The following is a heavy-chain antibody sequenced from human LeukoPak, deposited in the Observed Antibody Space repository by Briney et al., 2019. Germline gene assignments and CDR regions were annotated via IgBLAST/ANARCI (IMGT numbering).Heavy chain of an antibody. CDR2: ISDSGGST. CDR3: ALVDP. Sequence: GGSLRLSCAASGFTFSDFWMHWVRQAPGKGLEWVSGISDSGGSTYYADCVKGRFTISRDNSKKMLYLQMNSLRAEDTAVYYCALVDPWGQGTLVTVSS. CDR1: GFTFSDFW. J-gene: IGHJ5*02. V-gene: IGHV3-23*01.